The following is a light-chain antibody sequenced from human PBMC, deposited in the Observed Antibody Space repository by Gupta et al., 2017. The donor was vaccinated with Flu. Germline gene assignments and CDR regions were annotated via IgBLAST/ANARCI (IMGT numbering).Light chain of an antibody. Sequence: QSLLAQPPSASGPPAQRIATSCFRGSDKIESYTVDWYKQVPGTSPKLLIYGNNQRPSGVPDRFTASKSGTSASLAISGLQSEDEADYYCAAWDDSLNGHYVFGTGTKVTVL. CDR1: SDKIESYT. CDR3: AAWDDSLNGHYV. V-gene: IGLV1-44*01. CDR2: GNN. J-gene: IGLJ1*01.